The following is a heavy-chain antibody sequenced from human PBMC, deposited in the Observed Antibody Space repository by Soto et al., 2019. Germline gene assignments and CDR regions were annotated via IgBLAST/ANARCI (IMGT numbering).Heavy chain of an antibody. J-gene: IGHJ6*02. CDR3: ARDRNWRYYYYGMDV. CDR2: INPSGGST. D-gene: IGHD1-1*01. Sequence: ASVKVSCKASGYTFTSYYMHWVGQAPGQGLEWMGIINPSGGSTSYAQKSQGRVTMTRDTSTSTVYMELSSLRSEDTAAYYCARDRNWRYYYYGMDVWGQRSTVTVSS. CDR1: GYTFTSYY. V-gene: IGHV1-46*01.